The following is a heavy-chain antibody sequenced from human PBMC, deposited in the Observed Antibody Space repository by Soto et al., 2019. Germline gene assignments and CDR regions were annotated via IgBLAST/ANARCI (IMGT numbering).Heavy chain of an antibody. CDR3: ARDLLSFIAAAGTDYYYYRMDV. Sequence: GAAVKVSCKASGGTFSSYAISWVRQAPGQGXEWMGGIIPIFGTANYAQKFQGRVTITADKSTSTAYMELSSLGSEDTAVYYCARDLLSFIAAAGTDYYYYRMDVWGQGATVTVSS. CDR1: GGTFSSYA. D-gene: IGHD6-13*01. CDR2: IIPIFGTA. J-gene: IGHJ6*02. V-gene: IGHV1-69*06.